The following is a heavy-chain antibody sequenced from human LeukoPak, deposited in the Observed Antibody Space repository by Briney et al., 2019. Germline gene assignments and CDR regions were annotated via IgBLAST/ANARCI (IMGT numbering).Heavy chain of an antibody. D-gene: IGHD3-10*01. V-gene: IGHV1-18*01. J-gene: IGHJ6*03. CDR2: INPFNGNT. Sequence: ASVKVSCKASGYTFTRYAISWVRQAPGQGLEWMGWINPFNGNTNDAERFQGRVIMTTDTSTSTAYMELRSLRSDDTAVYYCARSGSGRYYYMDVWGKGTTVTVSS. CDR3: ARSGSGRYYYMDV. CDR1: GYTFTRYA.